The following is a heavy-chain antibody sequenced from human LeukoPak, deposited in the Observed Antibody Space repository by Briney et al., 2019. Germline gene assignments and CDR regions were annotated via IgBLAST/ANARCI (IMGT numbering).Heavy chain of an antibody. CDR1: GGSISSSSYY. V-gene: IGHV4-39*01. Sequence: SETLSLTCTVSGGSISSSSYYWGWIRQPPGKGLEWIGSIYYSGSTYYNPSLKSRVTISVDTSKNQFSLKLSSVTAADTAVYYCARVYDSSGYLVLDYWGQGTPVTVSS. J-gene: IGHJ4*02. CDR2: IYYSGST. CDR3: ARVYDSSGYLVLDY. D-gene: IGHD3-22*01.